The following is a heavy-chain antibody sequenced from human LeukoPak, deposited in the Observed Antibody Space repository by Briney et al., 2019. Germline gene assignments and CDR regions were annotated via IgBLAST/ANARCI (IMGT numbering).Heavy chain of an antibody. CDR1: GYSISSGYY. V-gene: IGHV4-38-2*01. Sequence: PSETLSLTCAVSGYSISSGYYWGWFRQPPGKGLEWIGCMYHSGSTYYNPSLKSRVTISVDTSKNQFSLKLSSVTAADTAGYYCARQGGSSSPYYYYYMDVWGKGTTVTVSS. CDR2: MYHSGST. CDR3: ARQGGSSSPYYYYYMDV. J-gene: IGHJ6*03. D-gene: IGHD6-13*01.